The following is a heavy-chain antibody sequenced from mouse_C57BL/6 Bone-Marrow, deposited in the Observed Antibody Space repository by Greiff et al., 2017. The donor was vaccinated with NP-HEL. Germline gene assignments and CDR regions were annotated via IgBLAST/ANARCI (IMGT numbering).Heavy chain of an antibody. V-gene: IGHV1-42*01. Sequence: EVKLVESGPELVKPGASVKISCKASGYSFTGYYMNWVKQSPEKSLEWIGEINPSTGGTTYNQKFKAKATLTVDKSSSTAYMQLKSLTSEDSAVYYCASWYGNGAYWGQGTLVTVSA. D-gene: IGHD2-10*02. CDR2: INPSTGGT. CDR3: ASWYGNGAY. CDR1: GYSFTGYY. J-gene: IGHJ3*01.